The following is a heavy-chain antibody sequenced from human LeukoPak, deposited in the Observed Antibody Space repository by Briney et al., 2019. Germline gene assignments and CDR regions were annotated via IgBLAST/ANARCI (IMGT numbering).Heavy chain of an antibody. Sequence: GGSLRLSCAASGFTFSSKSMNWVRQAPGKGLEWVSSISSSSSYIYYADSVKGRFTISRDNAKNSLYLEMNRLRAEDTAVYYCARGYCSSTSCYGYYYYGMDVWGQGTTDTVSS. CDR2: ISSSSSYI. CDR3: ARGYCSSTSCYGYYYYGMDV. D-gene: IGHD2-2*01. J-gene: IGHJ6*02. CDR1: GFTFSSKS. V-gene: IGHV3-21*01.